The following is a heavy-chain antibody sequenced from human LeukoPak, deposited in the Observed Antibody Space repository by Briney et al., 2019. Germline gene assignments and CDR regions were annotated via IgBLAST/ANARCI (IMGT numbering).Heavy chain of an antibody. D-gene: IGHD6-19*01. CDR1: GFSFSNYW. J-gene: IGHJ4*02. CDR2: IKQDGSEK. V-gene: IGHV3-7*03. CDR3: AKDSAGVAATDF. Sequence: GGSLRLSCAASGFSFSNYWMNWVRQAPGKGLEWVANIKQDGSEKYYVDSVKGRLTISRDNAKNSLYLQMNSLRVEDTALYYCAKDSAGVAATDFWGQGTLVTVS.